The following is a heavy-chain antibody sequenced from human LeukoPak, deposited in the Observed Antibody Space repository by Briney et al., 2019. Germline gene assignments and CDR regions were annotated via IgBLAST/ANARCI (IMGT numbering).Heavy chain of an antibody. D-gene: IGHD6-19*01. Sequence: AETVPLTCTVSGGSISSYYWSWIRQPPGKGLEWIGHIHYSGSTNHNPSLKSRVTISVDTSKNQFSLKLSSVTAADTAVYYCARTDSSGWYVFDYWGQATMVT. CDR2: IHYSGST. V-gene: IGHV4-59*01. CDR1: GGSISSYY. CDR3: ARTDSSGWYVFDY. J-gene: IGHJ4*02.